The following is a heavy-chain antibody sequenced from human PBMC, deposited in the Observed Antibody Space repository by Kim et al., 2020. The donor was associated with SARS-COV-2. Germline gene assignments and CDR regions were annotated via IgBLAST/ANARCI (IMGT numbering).Heavy chain of an antibody. CDR3: ATRKYSSDWYWYYFDS. Sequence: SETLSPTCTVSGASMSSYYWSWIRQPPGKGLEWIGYAYYSGSTNYNPSLKSRVTISVDTSKNQFSLKVTSVTAADTAVYYCATRKYSSDWYWYYFDSWGQGTLVTVSS. D-gene: IGHD6-19*01. CDR1: GASMSSYY. V-gene: IGHV4-59*03. J-gene: IGHJ4*02. CDR2: AYYSGST.